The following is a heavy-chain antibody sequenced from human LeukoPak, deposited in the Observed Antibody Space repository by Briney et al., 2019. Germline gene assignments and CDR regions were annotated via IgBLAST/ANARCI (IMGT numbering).Heavy chain of an antibody. J-gene: IGHJ6*02. Sequence: GGSLRLSCVASGVIFSNYGMHWVRQAPGKGLEWVATISYDGSNTYYVDSVKGRFTISTTNSKTTMYLHMNSLRPEDTPMYFCAKDRPDIVVVPVAVRSLPLNGMDVWGQGTSVTVSS. CDR3: AKDRPDIVVVPVAVRSLPLNGMDV. CDR1: GVIFSNYG. V-gene: IGHV3-30*18. CDR2: ISYDGSNT. D-gene: IGHD2-2*01.